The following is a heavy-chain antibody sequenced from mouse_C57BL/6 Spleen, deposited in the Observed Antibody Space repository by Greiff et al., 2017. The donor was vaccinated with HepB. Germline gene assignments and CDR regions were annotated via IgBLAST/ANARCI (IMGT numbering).Heavy chain of an antibody. Sequence: QVQLQQSGPELVKPGASVKLSCKAFAYTLTGYELTWVKQRPGQGLEWIGWIYPRDGSTKYNEKFKGKATLTVDTSSSTAYMELHSLTSEDSAVYFCARGTIYYDYDYWGQGTTLTVSS. CDR1: AYTLTGYE. D-gene: IGHD2-4*01. CDR2: IYPRDGST. CDR3: ARGTIYYDYDY. J-gene: IGHJ2*01. V-gene: IGHV1-85*01.